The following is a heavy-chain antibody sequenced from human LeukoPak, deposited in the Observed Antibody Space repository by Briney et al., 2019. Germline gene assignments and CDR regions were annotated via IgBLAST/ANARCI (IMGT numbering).Heavy chain of an antibody. D-gene: IGHD2-2*01. CDR1: GFTFSDYY. J-gene: IGHJ4*02. Sequence: PGGSLRLSCVASGFTFSDYYMSWIRQAPGKGLEWVANIKQDGSEKYYVDSVKGRFTISRDNAKNSLYLQMNSLRAEDTAVYYCARECSSTSCYPRWGQGTLVTVSS. CDR3: ARECSSTSCYPR. V-gene: IGHV3-7*03. CDR2: IKQDGSEK.